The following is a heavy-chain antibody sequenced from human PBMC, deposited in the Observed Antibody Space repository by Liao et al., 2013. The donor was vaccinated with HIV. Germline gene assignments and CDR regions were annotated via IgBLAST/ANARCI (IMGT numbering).Heavy chain of an antibody. CDR1: GGSFSDFF. CDR2: INHSGTT. CDR3: VRGRGWVQFGVQSIHDH. D-gene: IGHD3-3*01. V-gene: IGHV4-34*01. Sequence: QVQLQQWGAGLLKPSETLSLTCAVYGGSFSDFFWSWIRQTPREGAWSGLEEINHSGTTNYNPSLKRRGTMSVDTSKNQFSLNLSSVTAADTGVYFCVRGRGWVQFGVQSIHDHWGPGTQVTVSS. J-gene: IGHJ4*02.